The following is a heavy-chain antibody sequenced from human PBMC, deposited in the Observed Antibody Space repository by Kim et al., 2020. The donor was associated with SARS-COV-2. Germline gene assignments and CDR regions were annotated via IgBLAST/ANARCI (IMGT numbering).Heavy chain of an antibody. D-gene: IGHD4-17*01. Sequence: GGSLRLSCAASGFTFSSYSMNWVRQAPGKGLEWVSSISSSSSYIYYADSVKGRFTISRDNAKNSLYLQMNSLRAEDTAVYYCARGGLTTVTMGDYWGQGTLVAVSS. J-gene: IGHJ4*02. CDR1: GFTFSSYS. CDR3: ARGGLTTVTMGDY. V-gene: IGHV3-21*01. CDR2: ISSSSSYI.